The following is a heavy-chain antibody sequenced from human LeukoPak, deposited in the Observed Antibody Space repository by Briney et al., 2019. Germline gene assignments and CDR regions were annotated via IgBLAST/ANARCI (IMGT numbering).Heavy chain of an antibody. D-gene: IGHD5-18*01. Sequence: PGGSLRLSCAASGFTFSSYEMNWVRQAPGKGLEWVSYISSSGSTTYYADSVKGRFTISRDNAKNSLYLQMNSLRAEDTAVYYCARAKSVDTAMWFDPWGQGTLVTVSS. CDR3: ARAKSVDTAMWFDP. J-gene: IGHJ5*02. CDR1: GFTFSSYE. CDR2: ISSSGSTT. V-gene: IGHV3-48*03.